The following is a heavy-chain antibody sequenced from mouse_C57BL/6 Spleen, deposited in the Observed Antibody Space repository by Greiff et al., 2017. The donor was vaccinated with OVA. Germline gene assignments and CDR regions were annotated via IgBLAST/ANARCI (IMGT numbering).Heavy chain of an antibody. CDR1: GYTFTSYW. CDR3: ARDYDSYAMDY. V-gene: IGHV1-55*01. Sequence: VQLQQSGAELVKPGASVKMSCKASGYTFTSYWITWVKQRPGQGLEWIGDIYPGSGSTNYNEKFKSKATLTVDTSSSTAYMQLSSLTSEDSAVYYCARDYDSYAMDYWGQGTSVTVSS. D-gene: IGHD1-1*02. J-gene: IGHJ4*01. CDR2: IYPGSGST.